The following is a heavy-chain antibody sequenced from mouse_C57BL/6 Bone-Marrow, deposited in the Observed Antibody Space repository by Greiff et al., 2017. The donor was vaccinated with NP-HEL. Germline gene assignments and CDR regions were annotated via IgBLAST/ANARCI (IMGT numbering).Heavy chain of an antibody. CDR1: GFTFSDYY. CDR2: INYDGSST. CDR3: ARDPYYYGSSYGYFDV. D-gene: IGHD1-1*01. V-gene: IGHV5-16*01. J-gene: IGHJ1*03. Sequence: EVMLVESEGGLVQPGSSMKLSCTASGFTFSDYYMAWVRQVPEKGLEWVANINYDGSSTYYLDSLKSRFIISRDNAKNILYLQMSSLKSEDTATYYCARDPYYYGSSYGYFDVWGTGTTVTVSS.